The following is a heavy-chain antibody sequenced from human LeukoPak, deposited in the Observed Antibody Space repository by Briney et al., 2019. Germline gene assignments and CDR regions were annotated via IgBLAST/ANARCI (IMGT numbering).Heavy chain of an antibody. CDR1: GFTFSSYS. V-gene: IGHV3-48*01. D-gene: IGHD1-7*01. CDR2: ISSSSSTI. CDR3: ARDRNYPPLVY. Sequence: PGESLRLSCAASGFTFSSYSMNWVRQAPGKGLEWVSYISSSSSTIYYADSVKGRFTISRDNAKNSLYLQMNSLRAEDTAVYYCARDRNYPPLVYWGQGTLVTVSS. J-gene: IGHJ4*02.